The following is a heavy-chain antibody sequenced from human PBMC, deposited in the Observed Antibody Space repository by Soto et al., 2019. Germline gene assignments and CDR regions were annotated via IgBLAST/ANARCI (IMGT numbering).Heavy chain of an antibody. CDR3: ARDQSPNYYYYGMDV. CDR1: GFTFSSYG. Sequence: PGGSLRLSCAASGFTFSSYGMHWVRQAPGKGLEWVAVIWYDGSNKYYADSVKGRFTISRDNSKNTLYLQMNSLRAEDTAVYYCARDQSPNYYYYGMDVWGQGTTVTVSS. J-gene: IGHJ6*02. V-gene: IGHV3-33*01. CDR2: IWYDGSNK.